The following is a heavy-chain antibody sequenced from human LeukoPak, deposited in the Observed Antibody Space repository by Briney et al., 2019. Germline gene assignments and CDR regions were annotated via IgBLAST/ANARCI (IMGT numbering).Heavy chain of an antibody. CDR1: GFTFTNAW. J-gene: IGHJ4*02. Sequence: GGSLRLSCVDSGFTFTNAWMSWVRQAPGKGLEWIGRIKSKTDGETTNYAEPARGRFTISRDDSKSAVYLQMNSLKIKDTAVYYCTTDLGTYYHGSQRLIPIDYWGQGTLVTVSS. CDR3: TTDLGTYYHGSQRLIPIDY. CDR2: IKSKTDGETT. V-gene: IGHV3-15*01. D-gene: IGHD3-10*01.